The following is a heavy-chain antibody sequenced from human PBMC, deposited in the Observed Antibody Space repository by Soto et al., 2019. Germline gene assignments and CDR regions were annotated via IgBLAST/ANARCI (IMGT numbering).Heavy chain of an antibody. J-gene: IGHJ4*02. CDR2: IIPIFGTA. CDR3: ARLGGGVPAAKDTD. D-gene: IGHD2-2*01. CDR1: GGTFSSYA. V-gene: IGHV1-69*12. Sequence: QVQLVQSGAEVKKPGSSVKVSCKASGGTFSSYAISWVRQAPGQGLEWMGGIIPIFGTANYAQKFQGRVTVTADESTSTAYMERSSLRSEDTAVYSCARLGGGVPAAKDTDWGQGTLVTVSS.